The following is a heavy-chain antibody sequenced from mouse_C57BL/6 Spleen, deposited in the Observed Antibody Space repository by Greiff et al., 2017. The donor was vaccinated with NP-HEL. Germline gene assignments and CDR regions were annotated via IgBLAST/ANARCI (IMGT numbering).Heavy chain of an antibody. CDR2: INPNYGTT. D-gene: IGHD1-1*01. J-gene: IGHJ3*01. V-gene: IGHV1-39*01. CDR1: GYSFTDYN. CDR3: ARSADYYGSTTWFAY. Sequence: VQLQQPGPELVKPGASVKISCKASGYSFTDYNMNWVKQSNGKSLEWIGVINPNYGTTSYNQKFKGKATLTVDQSSSTAYMQLNSLTSEDSAVYYCARSADYYGSTTWFAYWGQGTLVTVSA.